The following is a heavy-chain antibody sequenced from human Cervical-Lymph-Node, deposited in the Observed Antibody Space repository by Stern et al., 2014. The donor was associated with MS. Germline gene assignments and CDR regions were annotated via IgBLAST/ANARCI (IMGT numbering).Heavy chain of an antibody. CDR2: IDWNDKT. D-gene: IGHD3-3*01. CDR3: ARMMGSGYRHYFDY. V-gene: IGHV2-70*04. J-gene: IGHJ4*02. Sequence: QVTLKESGPALVKPTQTLTLTCTFSGVSLITSGTRVIWIRHPPGRALEWLARIDWNDKTFYNSSQMTRLTITKDTSKNQVVLTMTNVDPVDTATYYCARMMGSGYRHYFDYWGQGTPVTVSS. CDR1: GVSLITSGTR.